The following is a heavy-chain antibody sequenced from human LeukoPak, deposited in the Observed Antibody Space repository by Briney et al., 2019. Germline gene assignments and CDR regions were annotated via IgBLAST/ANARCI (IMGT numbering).Heavy chain of an antibody. V-gene: IGHV3-74*01. Sequence: PGGSLRLSCAASGFTFSSYWMHWVRRAPGKGLVWVSRINSDGSSTSYADSVKGRYTISRDNAKNTPYLQMNSLRAEDTAVYYCARDCMNADHGDYVVCYWGQGTLVTVSS. CDR1: GFTFSSYW. CDR3: ARDCMNADHGDYVVCY. CDR2: INSDGSST. J-gene: IGHJ4*02. D-gene: IGHD4-17*01.